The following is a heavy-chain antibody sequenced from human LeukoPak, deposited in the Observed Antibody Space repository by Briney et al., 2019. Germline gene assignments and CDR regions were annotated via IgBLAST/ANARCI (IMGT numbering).Heavy chain of an antibody. V-gene: IGHV3-30*04. D-gene: IGHD4-11*01. J-gene: IGHJ4*02. CDR3: ANQANNYPRSPPDY. CDR2: ISYDGSNK. Sequence: SCKASGGTFSSYAISWVRQAPGKGLEWVAVISYDGSNKYYADSVKGRFTISRDNSKNTLYLQMNSLRAEDTAVYYCANQANNYPRSPPDYWGQGTLVTVSS. CDR1: GGTFSSYA.